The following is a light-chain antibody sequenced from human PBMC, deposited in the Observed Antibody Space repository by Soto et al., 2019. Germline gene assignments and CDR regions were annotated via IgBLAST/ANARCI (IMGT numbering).Light chain of an antibody. CDR3: QQYNSYRWT. CDR1: QSISSW. CDR2: DAS. V-gene: IGKV1-5*01. Sequence: DIQMTQSPSTLSASVGDRVTITCRASQSISSWLAWYQQKPGKAPKLLIYDASSLESGVPTRFSGSVSGTEFNLTVSSLQPDDFATYYCQQYNSYRWTFGQGTKVEIK. J-gene: IGKJ1*01.